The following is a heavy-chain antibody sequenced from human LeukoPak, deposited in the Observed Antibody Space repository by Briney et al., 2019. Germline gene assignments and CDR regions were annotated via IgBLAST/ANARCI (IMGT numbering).Heavy chain of an antibody. CDR1: GGSISSYY. CDR2: IYTSGST. V-gene: IGHV4-4*09. J-gene: IGHJ6*04. CDR3: ARQIGWYGMDV. D-gene: IGHD6-19*01. Sequence: PSETLSLTCTVSGGSISSYYWSWIRQPPGKGLEWIGYIYTSGSTNYNPSLKSRVTISVDTSKNQFSLKLSSVTAADTAVYYCARQIGWYGMDVWGKGTTVTASS.